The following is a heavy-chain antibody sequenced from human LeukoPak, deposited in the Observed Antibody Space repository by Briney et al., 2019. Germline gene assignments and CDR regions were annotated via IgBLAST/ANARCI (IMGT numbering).Heavy chain of an antibody. CDR2: IYYSGST. V-gene: IGHV4-31*03. D-gene: IGHD4-17*01. Sequence: SQTLSLTCTASGGSISSGGYYWSWIRQHPGKGLEWIGYIYYSGSTNYNPSLKSRVTISVDTSKNQFSLKLSSVTAADTAVYYCAREWYGDYGRYFDYWGQGTLVTVSS. J-gene: IGHJ4*02. CDR3: AREWYGDYGRYFDY. CDR1: GGSISSGGYY.